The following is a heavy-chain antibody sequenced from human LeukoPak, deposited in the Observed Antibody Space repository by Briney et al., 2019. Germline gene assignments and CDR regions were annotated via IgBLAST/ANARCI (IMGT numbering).Heavy chain of an antibody. Sequence: SVKVSCKASGGTFSSYAISWVRQAPGQGLEWMGGIIPIFGTANYAQTFQGRVTITADESTSTAYMELSSLRSEDTAVYYCARDAYYSSGIYYSDYGARGPLVTVP. CDR3: ARDAYYSSGIYYSDY. J-gene: IGHJ4*02. D-gene: IGHD3-10*01. CDR2: IIPIFGTA. CDR1: GGTFSSYA. V-gene: IGHV1-69*13.